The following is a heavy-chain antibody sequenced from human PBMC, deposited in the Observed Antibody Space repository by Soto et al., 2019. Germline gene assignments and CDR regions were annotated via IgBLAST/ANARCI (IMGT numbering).Heavy chain of an antibody. CDR3: AKNYGSGSSE. CDR1: GGSISSYY. J-gene: IGHJ4*02. Sequence: PSETLSLTCTVSGGSISSYYWSWIRQPPGKGLEWIGYIYYSGSTNYNPSLKSRVTISVDTSKNQFSLKLSSVTAADTAVYYCAKNYGSGSSEWGQGTLVTVSS. V-gene: IGHV4-59*01. D-gene: IGHD3-10*01. CDR2: IYYSGST.